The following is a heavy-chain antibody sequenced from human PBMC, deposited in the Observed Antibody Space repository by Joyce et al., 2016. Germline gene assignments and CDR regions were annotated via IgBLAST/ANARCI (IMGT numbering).Heavy chain of an antibody. V-gene: IGHV3-9*01. CDR2: IGRNGKNI. CDR3: ARGRGGRDGNSDS. D-gene: IGHD5-24*01. CDR1: GFTFDDYA. J-gene: IGHJ4*02. Sequence: EVQLVEFGGGLVQPGRSLRVSCAASGFTFDDYAMHWVRQVPGKGPEWVEVIGRNGKNIDYADSVKGRFTSSRDNAKNALHLQMNSLRSEDTALYYCARGRGGRDGNSDSWGQGTLVTVSS.